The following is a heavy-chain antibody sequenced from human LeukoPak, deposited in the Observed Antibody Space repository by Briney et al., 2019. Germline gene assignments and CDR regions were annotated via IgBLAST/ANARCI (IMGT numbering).Heavy chain of an antibody. CDR1: GAPITRYY. CDR3: ARHLGIITIFGVVTPLRYYYGMDV. CDR2: IYYSGST. D-gene: IGHD3-3*01. Sequence: LETLSLTCTVSGAPITRYYWSWIRQPPGKGLEWIGYIYYSGSTNYNPSPKSRVTISVDTSKNQFSLKLSSVTAADTAVYYCARHLGIITIFGVVTPLRYYYGMDVWGQGTTVTVSS. V-gene: IGHV4-59*08. J-gene: IGHJ6*02.